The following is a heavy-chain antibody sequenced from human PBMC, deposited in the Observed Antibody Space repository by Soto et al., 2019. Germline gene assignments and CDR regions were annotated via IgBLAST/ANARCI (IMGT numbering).Heavy chain of an antibody. CDR1: GGSISSYY. CDR2: IFSSGST. V-gene: IGHV4-59*08. Sequence: HVQLLESGPGLVKPSETLSLTCTVSGGSISSYYWSWIRQPPGKGLEWIGYIFSSGSTTYSPSLKSRVTISVDTSKNQFSLKLSSVTAADTAVYYGARRYGGGFDYGGQGTLVPVSS. CDR3: ARRYGGGFDY. D-gene: IGHD3-10*01. J-gene: IGHJ4*02.